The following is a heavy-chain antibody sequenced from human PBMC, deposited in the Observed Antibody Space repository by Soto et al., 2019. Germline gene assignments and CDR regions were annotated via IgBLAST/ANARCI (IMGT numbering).Heavy chain of an antibody. CDR3: AKSLRGGRWYYGMDV. Sequence: EVQLLESGGGLVQPGGSLRLSCAASGFTFSSYAMSWVRQAPGQGLEWVSAISGSGGSTYYADSVKGRFTISRDNSKNTLYLQMNSLRAEDTAVYYCAKSLRGGRWYYGMDVWGQGTTVTVSS. V-gene: IGHV3-23*01. D-gene: IGHD3-16*01. CDR1: GFTFSSYA. CDR2: ISGSGGST. J-gene: IGHJ6*02.